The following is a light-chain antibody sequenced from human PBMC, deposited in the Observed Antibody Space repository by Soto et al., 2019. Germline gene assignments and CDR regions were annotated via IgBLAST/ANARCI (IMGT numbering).Light chain of an antibody. CDR2: SNN. CDR3: AACDDSLNGVV. V-gene: IGLV1-44*01. J-gene: IGLJ2*01. CDR1: SSNIGSNT. Sequence: QSVLTQPPSASGTPGQRVTISCSGSSSNIGSNTVNLYQQLPGTAPKLLIYSNNQRPSGVPDRFSGSKSGTSASLAISGLQSEDEADYYCAACDDSLNGVVFGGGTKLTVL.